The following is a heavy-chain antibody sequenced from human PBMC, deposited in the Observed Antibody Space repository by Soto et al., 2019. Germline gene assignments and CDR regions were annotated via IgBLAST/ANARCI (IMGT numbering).Heavy chain of an antibody. CDR2: IIPILGIA. Sequence: QVQLVQSGAEVKKPGSSVKVSCKASGGTFSSYTISWVRQAPGQGLEWMGRIIPILGIANYSQKFQGRVTITADKSTSTAYMELSRLRAEDTAVYYCAMEYCSSTSCYRDYWGQGTLVTVSP. D-gene: IGHD2-2*02. V-gene: IGHV1-69*02. J-gene: IGHJ4*02. CDR1: GGTFSSYT. CDR3: AMEYCSSTSCYRDY.